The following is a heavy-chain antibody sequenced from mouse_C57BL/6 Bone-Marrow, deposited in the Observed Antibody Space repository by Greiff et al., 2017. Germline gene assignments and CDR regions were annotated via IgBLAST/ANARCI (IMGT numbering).Heavy chain of an antibody. CDR3: ARSGDGYYERDAMDY. J-gene: IGHJ4*01. CDR1: GYTFTSYD. Sequence: VKLMESGPELVKPGASVKLSCKASGYTFTSYDINWVKQRPGQGLEWIGWIYPRDGSTKYNEKFKGKATLTVDTSSSTAYMELHSLTSEDSAVYFCARSGDGYYERDAMDYWGQGTSVTVSS. CDR2: IYPRDGST. D-gene: IGHD2-3*01. V-gene: IGHV1-85*01.